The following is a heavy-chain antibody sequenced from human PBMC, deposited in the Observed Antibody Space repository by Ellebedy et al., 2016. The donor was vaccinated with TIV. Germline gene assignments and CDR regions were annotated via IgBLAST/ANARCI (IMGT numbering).Heavy chain of an antibody. D-gene: IGHD1-14*01. CDR2: IYYSGST. CDR3: ASKDHGYWYFDL. V-gene: IGHV4-31*03. Sequence: MPSETLSLTCTVSGGSISSGGYYWSWIRQHQGKGLEWIGYIYYSGSTYYNPSLKSRVTISVDTSKNQFSLKLSSMTAADTAVYYCASKDHGYWYFDLWGRGTLVTVSS. CDR1: GGSISSGGYY. J-gene: IGHJ2*01.